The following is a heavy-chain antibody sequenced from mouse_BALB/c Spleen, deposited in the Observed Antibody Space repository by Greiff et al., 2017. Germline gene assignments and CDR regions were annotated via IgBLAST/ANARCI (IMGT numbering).Heavy chain of an antibody. Sequence: EVMLVESGGGLVKPGGSLKLSCAASGFTFSSYTMSWVRQTPEKRLEWVASISSGGSTYYPDSVKGRFTISRDNARNILYLQMSSLRSEDTAMYYCARIYYYGSSYKGYAMDYWGQGTSVTVSS. V-gene: IGHV5-6-5*01. D-gene: IGHD1-1*01. CDR3: ARIYYYGSSYKGYAMDY. CDR2: ISSGGST. CDR1: GFTFSSYT. J-gene: IGHJ4*01.